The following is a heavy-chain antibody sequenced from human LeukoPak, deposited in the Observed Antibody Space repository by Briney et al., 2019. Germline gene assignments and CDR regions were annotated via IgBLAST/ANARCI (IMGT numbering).Heavy chain of an antibody. Sequence: PGGSLRLSCAASGFTFSSYWMHWVRQAPGKGLEWVAVISYDGSNKYYADSVKGRFTISRDNSKNTLYLQMNSLRAEDTAVYNCAKDGGEQWLGLYFDYWGQGTLVTVSS. V-gene: IGHV3-30*18. D-gene: IGHD6-19*01. CDR2: ISYDGSNK. CDR3: AKDGGEQWLGLYFDY. CDR1: GFTFSSYW. J-gene: IGHJ4*02.